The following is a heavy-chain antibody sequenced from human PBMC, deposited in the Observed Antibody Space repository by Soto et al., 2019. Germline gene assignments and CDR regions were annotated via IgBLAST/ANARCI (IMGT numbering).Heavy chain of an antibody. CDR2: ISGSGDST. V-gene: IGHV3-23*01. J-gene: IGHJ4*02. CDR3: AKDRHGSGSLTDY. CDR1: GFTFSTYA. Sequence: PGGSLRLSCAASGFTFSTYAMNWVRQAPGKGLEWVSGISGSGDSTYYADSVKGRFTVSRDNSKNTLYLQMNSLRAEDTAVYYCAKDRHGSGSLTDYWGQGTLVTVSS. D-gene: IGHD3-10*01.